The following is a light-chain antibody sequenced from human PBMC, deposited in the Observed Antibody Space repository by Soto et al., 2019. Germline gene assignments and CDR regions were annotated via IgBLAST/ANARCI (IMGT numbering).Light chain of an antibody. CDR2: GAS. J-gene: IGKJ5*01. V-gene: IGKV1-39*01. CDR3: QQSYDSPIT. Sequence: DIQVTPSPFSLSASVGDRVITTCRASQNISTYLNWYQQKPGKAPNLLIFGASNLQTGVPSRFSGSGSGTEFTLTISSLRPEDFATYFCQQSYDSPITFGQGTRLEIK. CDR1: QNISTY.